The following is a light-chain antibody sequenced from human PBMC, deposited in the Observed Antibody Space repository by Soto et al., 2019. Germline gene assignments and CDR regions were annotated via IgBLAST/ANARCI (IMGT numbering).Light chain of an antibody. Sequence: QSALTQPASVSGSPGQSITISCTGTSSDVGSYNLVSWYQQHPGKAPKLMIYEGSKRPSGVSNRFSGSKSGDTASLTISGLQAEDEADYYCCSYAGSIWVFGGGT. J-gene: IGLJ3*02. CDR1: SSDVGSYNL. CDR2: EGS. CDR3: CSYAGSIWV. V-gene: IGLV2-23*01.